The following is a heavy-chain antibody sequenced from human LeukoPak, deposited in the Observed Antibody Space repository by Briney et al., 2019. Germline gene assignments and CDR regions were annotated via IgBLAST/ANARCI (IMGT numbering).Heavy chain of an antibody. CDR2: IRSKTDGGTT. J-gene: IGHJ3*02. CDR3: TTDRNQLELLQEGLAFDI. Sequence: GGSLRLSCAASGFTFSNAWMSWVRQAPGKGLEWVGRIRSKTDGGTTDYAAPVKGRFTISRDDSKNTLYLQMNSLKTEDTAVYYCTTDRNQLELLQEGLAFDIWGQGTMVTVSS. D-gene: IGHD1-26*01. V-gene: IGHV3-15*01. CDR1: GFTFSNAW.